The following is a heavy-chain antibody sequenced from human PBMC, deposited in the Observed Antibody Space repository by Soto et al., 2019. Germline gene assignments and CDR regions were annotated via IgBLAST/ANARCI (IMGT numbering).Heavy chain of an antibody. Sequence: VQLVQSGAEVKKPGSSVKVSCKASGGTFSSYTISWVRQAPGHGPEWMGRIIPILGIANYAQQFQGRVTITADKSTSTAYMELSSLGSEDTAVYYCARPDCSSTSCYASPFDYCGQGTLVTVSS. CDR2: IIPILGIA. CDR3: ARPDCSSTSCYASPFDY. V-gene: IGHV1-69*02. D-gene: IGHD2-2*01. J-gene: IGHJ4*02. CDR1: GGTFSSYT.